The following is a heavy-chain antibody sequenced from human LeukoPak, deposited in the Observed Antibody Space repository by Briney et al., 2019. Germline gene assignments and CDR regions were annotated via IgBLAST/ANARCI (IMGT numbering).Heavy chain of an antibody. CDR1: GDRVSADSAT. CDR2: TYYRSNRSKWSS. CDR3: TRANYGAFDI. D-gene: IGHD5-24*01. Sequence: SQTLSLTCAISGDRVSADSATWNWIRQSPSRGLEWLGRTYYRSNRSKWSSDYALSVKSRITISPGTSKNEFSLQLNSVTPEDTAVYYCTRANYGAFDIWGQGTMVTVSS. V-gene: IGHV6-1*01. J-gene: IGHJ3*02.